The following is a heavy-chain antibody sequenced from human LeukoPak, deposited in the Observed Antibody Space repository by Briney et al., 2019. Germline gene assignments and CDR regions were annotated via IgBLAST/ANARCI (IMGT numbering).Heavy chain of an antibody. D-gene: IGHD6-25*01. V-gene: IGHV3-48*04. CDR1: GFTFSSYS. CDR3: ARVFSPRGYAFDI. J-gene: IGHJ3*02. Sequence: GGSLRLSCAASGFTFSSYSMNWVRQAPGKGLEWVSYISSNSSTIYYADSVKGRFTISRDNAKNSLYLQMNSLRAEDTAVYYCARVFSPRGYAFDIWGQGTMVTVSS. CDR2: ISSNSSTI.